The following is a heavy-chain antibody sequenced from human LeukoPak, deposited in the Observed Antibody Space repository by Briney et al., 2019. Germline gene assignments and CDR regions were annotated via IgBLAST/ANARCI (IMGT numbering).Heavy chain of an antibody. CDR3: AKGPMVRGVMRYYGMDV. CDR2: ISGSGGST. J-gene: IGHJ6*02. V-gene: IGHV3-23*01. CDR1: GFTFSSYA. D-gene: IGHD3-10*01. Sequence: GSLRLSCAASGFTFSSYAMSWVRQAPGKGLEWVSAISGSGGSTYYADSVKGRFTISRDNSKNTLYLQMNSLRAEDTAVYYCAKGPMVRGVMRYYGMDVWGQGTTVTVSS.